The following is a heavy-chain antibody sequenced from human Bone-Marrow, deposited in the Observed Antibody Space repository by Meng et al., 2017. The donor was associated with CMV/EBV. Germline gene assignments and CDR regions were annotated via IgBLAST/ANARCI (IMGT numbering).Heavy chain of an antibody. D-gene: IGHD5-18*01. CDR3: ASTRGRPRGYSYGHPGGMDV. V-gene: IGHV4-34*01. CDR1: GGSFSGYY. Sequence: SETLSLTCAVYGGSFSGYYWSWIRQPPGKGLEWIGEINHSGSTNYNPSLKSRVTISVDTSKNQFSLKLSSVTAADTPVYYCASTRGRPRGYSYGHPGGMDVWGQGTTVTFSS. J-gene: IGHJ6*02. CDR2: INHSGST.